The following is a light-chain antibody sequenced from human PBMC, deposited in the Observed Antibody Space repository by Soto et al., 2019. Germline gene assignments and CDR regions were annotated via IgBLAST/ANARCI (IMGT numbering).Light chain of an antibody. CDR2: DAS. CDR3: QQYDNLPPTVT. J-gene: IGKJ3*01. CDR1: QDISNY. Sequence: DIQMTQSPSSLSASVGDRVTITCQASQDISNYLNWYQQKPGKAPKLLIYDASNLETGVPSRFSGSGSVTDFNFTISSLQPEDIATYYCQQYDNLPPTVTFGPGTKVDIK. V-gene: IGKV1-33*01.